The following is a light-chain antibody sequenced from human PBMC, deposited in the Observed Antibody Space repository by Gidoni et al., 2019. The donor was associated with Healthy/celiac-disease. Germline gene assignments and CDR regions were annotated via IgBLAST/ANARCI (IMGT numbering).Light chain of an antibody. Sequence: EIVLTQSPATLSLSPGERATLSCRASQSVSSYLAWYQQKPGQAPRLLIYDASNMATCIPARFSGRGSWTDFTLTISSLEPEDFAVYYCQQRSNWPPLSTFGQGTKLEIK. CDR1: QSVSSY. J-gene: IGKJ2*01. V-gene: IGKV3-11*01. CDR3: QQRSNWPPLST. CDR2: DAS.